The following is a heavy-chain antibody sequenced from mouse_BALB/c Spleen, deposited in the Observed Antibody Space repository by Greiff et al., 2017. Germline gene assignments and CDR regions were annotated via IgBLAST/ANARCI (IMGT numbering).Heavy chain of an antibody. CDR2: ISSGSSTI. D-gene: IGHD3-1*01. J-gene: IGHJ3*01. V-gene: IGHV5-17*02. CDR3: ARSYSSGYVTWFAY. Sequence: EVKLVESGGGLVQPGGSRKLSCAASGFTFSSFGLHWVRQAPEKGLEWVAYISSGSSTIYYADKVKGRFTISRDNPKNNLFLQMTSLRSEDTAMYYCARSYSSGYVTWFAYWGQGTLVTVSA. CDR1: GFTFSSFG.